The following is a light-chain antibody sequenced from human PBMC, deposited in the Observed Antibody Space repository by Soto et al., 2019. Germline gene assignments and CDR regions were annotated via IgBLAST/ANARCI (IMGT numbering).Light chain of an antibody. CDR3: SSYAGSDNVV. V-gene: IGLV2-8*01. CDR1: SSDVGGYDY. J-gene: IGLJ2*01. CDR2: AVS. Sequence: QSVLTQPPSASGSPGQSVTISCTGTSSDVGGYDYVSWYQQHPGKAPKLMIYAVSQRPSGVPDRFSGSKSGNTASLTVSGLHAEDEADYYCSSYAGSDNVVFGGGTKLTVL.